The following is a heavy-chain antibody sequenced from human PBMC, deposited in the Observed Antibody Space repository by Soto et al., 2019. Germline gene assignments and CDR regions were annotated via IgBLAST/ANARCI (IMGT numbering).Heavy chain of an antibody. J-gene: IGHJ6*03. V-gene: IGHV5-51*01. CDR2: IYPGDSDT. D-gene: IGHD2-2*01. CDR3: ARASGGPAASTRDMDV. CDR1: GYSFTSYW. Sequence: GESLKISCKGSGYSFTSYWIGWVRQMPGKGLEWMGIIYPGDSDTRYSPSFQGQVTISADKSISTAYLQWSSLKASDTAMYYCARASGGPAASTRDMDVWGKGTTVTVSS.